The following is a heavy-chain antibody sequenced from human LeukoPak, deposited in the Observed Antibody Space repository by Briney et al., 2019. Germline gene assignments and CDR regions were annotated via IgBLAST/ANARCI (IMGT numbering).Heavy chain of an antibody. D-gene: IGHD3-22*01. CDR1: GGSFSGYY. V-gene: IGHV4-34*01. CDR2: INHSGST. J-gene: IGHJ6*04. Sequence: SETLSLTCAVYGGSFSGYYWSWIRQPPGKGLEWIGEINHSGSTNYNPSLKSRVTIPVDTSKNQFSLKLSSATAADTAVYYCAREGLYYYDSSGYVVVWGKGTTVTVSS. CDR3: AREGLYYYDSSGYVVV.